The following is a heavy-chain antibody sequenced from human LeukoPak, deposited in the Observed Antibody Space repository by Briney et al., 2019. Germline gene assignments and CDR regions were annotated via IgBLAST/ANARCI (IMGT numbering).Heavy chain of an antibody. CDR2: IVVASGNT. CDR1: GFTFTSSA. CDR3: AADLDCGSGGSCPPSFYY. V-gene: IGHV1-58*02. D-gene: IGHD2-15*01. Sequence: GASREVSCKASGFTFTSSAMQWVRQARGQRLEWIGWIVVASGNTNYAQKFQERVTITRDMSTSTAYMELSSLRSADTAVYYCAADLDCGSGGSCPPSFYYWGQGTLVTVSS. J-gene: IGHJ4*02.